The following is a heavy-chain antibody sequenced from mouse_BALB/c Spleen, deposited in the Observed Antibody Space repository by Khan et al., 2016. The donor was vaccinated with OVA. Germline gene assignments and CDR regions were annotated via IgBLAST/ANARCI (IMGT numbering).Heavy chain of an antibody. J-gene: IGHJ3*01. CDR1: GYSFTSYY. CDR3: TRHGYVAWFTY. V-gene: IGHV1S135*01. CDR2: VDPFSGGT. D-gene: IGHD2-2*01. Sequence: VQLQQSGPELIKPGASVKISCKASGYSFTSYYLHWVMQSHGESLEWIGYVDPFSGGTTYNQKFKGKATLTVDKSSSTAYMHLSNLTSEDSAVYYCTRHGYVAWFTYWGQGTLVTVSA.